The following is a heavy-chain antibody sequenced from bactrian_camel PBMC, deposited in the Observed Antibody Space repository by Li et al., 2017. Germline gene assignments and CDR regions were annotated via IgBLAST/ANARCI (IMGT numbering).Heavy chain of an antibody. J-gene: IGHJ6*01. CDR1: GYTYNRNC. CDR3: AARRTRFGCALGGPWFDS. V-gene: IGHV3S53*01. Sequence: HVQLVESGGGSVQAGGSLRLSCAVSGYTYNRNCMAWFRQAPGKEREGVAAIRRGSQVYADSVKGRFTISQDNAKNTVYLQMNSLKAEDTAMYYCAARRTRFGCALGGPWFDSWGQGTQVTVS. CDR2: IRRGSQ. D-gene: IGHD1*01.